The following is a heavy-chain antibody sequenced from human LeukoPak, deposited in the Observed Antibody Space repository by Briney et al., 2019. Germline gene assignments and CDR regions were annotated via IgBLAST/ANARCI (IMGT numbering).Heavy chain of an antibody. Sequence: SETLSLTCTVSGGSISRITYYWGWIRQPPGKGLEWIGYIYYSGSTNYNPSLKSRVTISVDTSKNQFSLKLSSVTAADTAVYYCARGGYDFWSGYSHFDYWGQGTLVTVSS. CDR3: ARGGYDFWSGYSHFDY. V-gene: IGHV4-61*05. J-gene: IGHJ4*02. D-gene: IGHD3-3*01. CDR1: GGSISRITYY. CDR2: IYYSGST.